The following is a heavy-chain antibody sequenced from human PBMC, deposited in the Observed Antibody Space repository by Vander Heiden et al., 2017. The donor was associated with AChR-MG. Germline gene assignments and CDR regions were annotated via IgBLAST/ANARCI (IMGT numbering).Heavy chain of an antibody. CDR2: IYHSGST. V-gene: IGHV4-38-2*01. CDR3: ASSSSSWYYGWFDP. J-gene: IGHJ5*02. CDR1: GHSISSGYY. Sequence: QVQLQESGPGLVKPSETLSLTCAVPGHSISSGYYWGWIRQPPGKGLEWIGSIYHSGSTYYNPSLKSRVTISVDTSKNQFSLKLSSVTAADTAVYYCASSSSSWYYGWFDPWGQGTQVTVSS. D-gene: IGHD6-13*01.